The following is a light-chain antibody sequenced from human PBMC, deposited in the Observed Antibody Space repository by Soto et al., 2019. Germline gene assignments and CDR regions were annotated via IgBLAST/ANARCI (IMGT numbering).Light chain of an antibody. Sequence: IVLTQSPGTLSLSPWERATLSCRASQSVSINLAWYQQKPGQAPRLLIYDASTRATGIPARFSGSGSGTEFTLTISSLQSKDFAVYYCQQYNNWHPLTFGGGTKVDIK. CDR2: DAS. CDR1: QSVSIN. V-gene: IGKV3D-15*01. CDR3: QQYNNWHPLT. J-gene: IGKJ4*01.